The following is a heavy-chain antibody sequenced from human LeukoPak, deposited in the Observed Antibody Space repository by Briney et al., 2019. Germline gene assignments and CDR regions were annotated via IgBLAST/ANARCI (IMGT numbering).Heavy chain of an antibody. CDR3: ASHYRYAFDI. Sequence: PSETLSLTCTVSGGSISSYYWSWIRQPPGKGLEWIGNIYYSGNTYYNPSLKSRVTISVDTSKNQFSLKVTSVTAADTAVYYCASHYRYAFDIWGQGTLVTVSS. D-gene: IGHD3-16*02. CDR2: IYYSGNT. CDR1: GGSISSYY. V-gene: IGHV4-59*04. J-gene: IGHJ3*02.